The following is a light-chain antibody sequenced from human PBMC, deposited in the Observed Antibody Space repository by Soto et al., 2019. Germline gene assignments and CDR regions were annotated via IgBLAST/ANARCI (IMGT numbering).Light chain of an antibody. J-gene: IGKJ4*01. Sequence: DIPMTQSPSTLSASVGDRVTITCRASQSISSWLAWYQQKPGKAPKLLIYDASSLESGVPSRFSGSGSGTEFTLTSSSLQPDDFATYYCQQYNTYSTLTFGGGTKVEIK. CDR1: QSISSW. CDR2: DAS. V-gene: IGKV1-5*01. CDR3: QQYNTYSTLT.